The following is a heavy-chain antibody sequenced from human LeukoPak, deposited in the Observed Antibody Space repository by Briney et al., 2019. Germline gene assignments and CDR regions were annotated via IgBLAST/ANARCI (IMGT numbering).Heavy chain of an antibody. V-gene: IGHV3-74*01. CDR2: IQGDGSST. Sequence: AGGSLRLSCAASGFTFSSYWMHWVRQVPGKGLVLVSRIQGDGSSTRFADSVKGRFTISRDNAKNTLYLQMNSLRAEDTAVYYCARGSTPEEDILDIWGQGTMVTVSS. D-gene: IGHD2-15*01. J-gene: IGHJ3*02. CDR3: ARGSTPEEDILDI. CDR1: GFTFSSYW.